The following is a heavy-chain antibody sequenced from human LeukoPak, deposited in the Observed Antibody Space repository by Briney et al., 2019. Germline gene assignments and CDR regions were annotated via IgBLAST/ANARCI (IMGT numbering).Heavy chain of an antibody. J-gene: IGHJ4*02. CDR2: VYSSGST. V-gene: IGHV4-59*11. CDR3: ARGTDVQWDY. D-gene: IGHD6-19*01. CDR1: GGSMSTHY. Sequence: SETLSLTCSVSGGSMSTHYWTWIRQPPGKGLEWIGYVYSSGSTYYNPSLKCRVTISLDSSKSQFSLRLNSVAAADTAVYYCARGTDVQWDYWGQGTLVIVSS.